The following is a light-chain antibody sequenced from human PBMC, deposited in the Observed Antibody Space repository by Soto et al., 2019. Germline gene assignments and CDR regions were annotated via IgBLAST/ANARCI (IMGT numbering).Light chain of an antibody. CDR3: MQGTHWPELT. V-gene: IGKV2-30*01. CDR1: QSLIYRDGNTY. Sequence: DIVLTQSPLSLSVTLGQPASLSCGSSQSLIYRDGNTYLNWFHQRPGQSQRRLIYRVSNRDSGVPHRFTGSGSRTDFTLTISRVEAEDVGVYYCMQGTHWPELTFGAGTKVEIK. J-gene: IGKJ4*01. CDR2: RVS.